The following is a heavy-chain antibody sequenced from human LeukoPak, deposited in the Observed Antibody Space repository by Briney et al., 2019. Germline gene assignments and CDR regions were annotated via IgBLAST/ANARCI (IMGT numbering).Heavy chain of an antibody. Sequence: GGSLRLSCAASGFTFSSYAMSWVRQAPGKGLEWVSAISGSGGSTYYADSVKGRFTISRDNSKNTLYLQMNSLRAEDMAVYYCAKGRVAARSVYYFDYWGQGTLVTVSS. CDR1: GFTFSSYA. V-gene: IGHV3-23*01. D-gene: IGHD6-6*01. CDR3: AKGRVAARSVYYFDY. J-gene: IGHJ4*02. CDR2: ISGSGGST.